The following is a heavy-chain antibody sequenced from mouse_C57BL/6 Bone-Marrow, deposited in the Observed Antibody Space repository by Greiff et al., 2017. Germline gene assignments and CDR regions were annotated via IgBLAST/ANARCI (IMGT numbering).Heavy chain of an antibody. V-gene: IGHV14-4*01. CDR2: IDPENGDT. CDR1: GFNIKDDY. CDR3: TFITTVVAYDFWYFDV. D-gene: IGHD1-1*01. J-gene: IGHJ1*03. Sequence: EVQLQQSGAELVRPGASVKLSCTASGFNIKDDYMHWVKQRPEQGLEWIGWIDPENGDTEYASKFQGKATITADTSSNTAYLQLSSLTSEDTAVYYWTFITTVVAYDFWYFDVWGTGTTVTGSS.